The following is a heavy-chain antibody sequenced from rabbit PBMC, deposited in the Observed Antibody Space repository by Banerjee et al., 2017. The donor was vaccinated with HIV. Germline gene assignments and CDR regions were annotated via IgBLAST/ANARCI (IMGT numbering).Heavy chain of an antibody. CDR3: ARDRDGDAGYGYPNL. J-gene: IGHJ4*01. CDR2: IYNGDGST. D-gene: IGHD6-1*01. Sequence: QEQLEESGGDLVKPEGSLTLTCTASGFDFSSNAMCWVRQAPGKGPEWIASIYNGDGSTYYANWVNGRFTISRSTSLNTVDLKMTSLTVADTATYFCARDRDGDAGYGYPNLWGPGTLVT. CDR1: GFDFSSNA. V-gene: IGHV1S47*01.